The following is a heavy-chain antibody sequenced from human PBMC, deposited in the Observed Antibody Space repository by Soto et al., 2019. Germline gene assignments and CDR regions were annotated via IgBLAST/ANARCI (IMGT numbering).Heavy chain of an antibody. CDR3: ARAWYHCSSTSCYDGLVFDY. D-gene: IGHD2-2*01. V-gene: IGHV3-66*01. Sequence: PGGSLRLSCAASGFTVSSHYMNWVRQAPGKGLEWVSLIQSGGSTFYADSVKGRFTISRDNAKNSLYLQMNSLRAEDTAVYYCARAWYHCSSTSCYDGLVFDYWGQGTLVTVSS. CDR1: GFTVSSHY. J-gene: IGHJ4*02. CDR2: IQSGGST.